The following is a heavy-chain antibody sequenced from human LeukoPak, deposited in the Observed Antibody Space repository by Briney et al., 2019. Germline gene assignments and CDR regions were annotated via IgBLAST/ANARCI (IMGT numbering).Heavy chain of an antibody. D-gene: IGHD3-22*01. CDR3: AREGYYDSSGYYLSPFDY. Sequence: GASVKVSCKPSGYTFTSYGISWVRQAPRQGLEWMGWISAYNGNTNYAQKLQGRVTMTTDTSTNTAYMELRSLRSDDTAVYYCAREGYYDSSGYYLSPFDYWGQGTLVTVSS. V-gene: IGHV1-18*01. J-gene: IGHJ4*02. CDR2: ISAYNGNT. CDR1: GYTFTSYG.